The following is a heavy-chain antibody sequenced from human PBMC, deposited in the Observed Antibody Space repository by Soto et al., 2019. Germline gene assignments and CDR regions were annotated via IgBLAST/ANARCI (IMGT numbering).Heavy chain of an antibody. CDR3: ARLSNPWGNSVMDY. V-gene: IGHV4-31*03. J-gene: IGHJ4*02. Sequence: QVQLQESGPGLVKPSQTLSLTCTVSGGSISSGGYYWSWIRQHPGKGLEWIGNIYYSGSTYYNPSLKSRVTISVDTSKNQFSLKLSSVTAADTAVYYCARLSNPWGNSVMDYWGQGTLVTVSS. CDR2: IYYSGST. CDR1: GGSISSGGYY. D-gene: IGHD3-16*01.